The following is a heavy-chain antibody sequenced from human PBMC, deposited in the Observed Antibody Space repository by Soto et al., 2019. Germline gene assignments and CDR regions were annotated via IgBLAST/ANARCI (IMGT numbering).Heavy chain of an antibody. Sequence: SETLSLTCTVPGGSISSSSYYWGWIRQPPGKGLEWIGSIYYSGSTYYNQSLKNRVTISVDTSKKQFSLKLRSVTAADTAVYYCARLILAGYYGMDVWGQGTTVTVSS. CDR1: GGSISSSSYY. CDR3: ARLILAGYYGMDV. J-gene: IGHJ6*02. CDR2: IYYSGST. D-gene: IGHD2-15*01. V-gene: IGHV4-39*01.